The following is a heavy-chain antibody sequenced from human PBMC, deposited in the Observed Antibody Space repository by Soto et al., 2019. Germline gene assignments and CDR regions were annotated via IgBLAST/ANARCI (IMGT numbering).Heavy chain of an antibody. V-gene: IGHV1-58*01. J-gene: IGHJ6*02. D-gene: IGHD6-19*01. CDR2: IVVGSGNT. CDR1: GFTFTSSA. Sequence: ASVKVSCKASGFTFTSSAVKWVRQARGQRLEWIGWIVVGSGNTNYAQKFQERVTITRDMSTSTAYMELSSLRSEDTAVYYCAAPDPDGGWYYYYYGMDVWGQGTTVTVSS. CDR3: AAPDPDGGWYYYYYGMDV.